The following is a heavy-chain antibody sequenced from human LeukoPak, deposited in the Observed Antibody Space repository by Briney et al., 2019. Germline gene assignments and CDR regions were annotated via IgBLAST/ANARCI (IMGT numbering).Heavy chain of an antibody. CDR2: INAGNGNT. CDR3: ARGGDSGDYGDYYYGMDV. V-gene: IGHV1-3*01. J-gene: IGHJ6*04. CDR1: GYTFTSYA. Sequence: ASVKVSCKASGYTFTSYAMHWVRQAPGQRLEWMGWINAGNGNTKYSQKFQGRVTITRDTSASTAYMELSSLRSEDTAVYYCARGGDSGDYGDYYYGMDVWGKGPRVTVSS. D-gene: IGHD4-17*01.